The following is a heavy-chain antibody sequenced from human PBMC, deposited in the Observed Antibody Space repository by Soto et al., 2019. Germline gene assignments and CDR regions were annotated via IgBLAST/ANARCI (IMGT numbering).Heavy chain of an antibody. J-gene: IGHJ4*02. CDR1: GGTFRNYA. CDR2: IIPIFGAA. Sequence: QVQLVQSGAEVKKPGSSVRVSCKASGGTFRNYAISWVRQAPGQGLEWIGGIIPIFGAADYAQKFQGRITIFADDSTSTSYMELRSLRSDDTAVYYCARSDYCGGDCYAFLDYWGQGTLV. CDR3: ARSDYCGGDCYAFLDY. V-gene: IGHV1-69*12. D-gene: IGHD2-21*02.